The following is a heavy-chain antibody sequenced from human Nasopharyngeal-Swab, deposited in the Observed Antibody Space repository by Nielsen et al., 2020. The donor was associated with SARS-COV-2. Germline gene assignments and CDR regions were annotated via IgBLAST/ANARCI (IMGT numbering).Heavy chain of an antibody. D-gene: IGHD4-17*01. CDR1: GSSISSGYY. Sequence: SETLSLTCTVSGSSISSGYYWGWIRQPPGKGLEWIGYIYYSGSTNYNPSLKSRVTISVDTSKNQFSLKLSSVTAADTAVYYCARVHGDYAYFDYWGQGTLVTVSS. J-gene: IGHJ4*02. V-gene: IGHV4-61*01. CDR2: IYYSGST. CDR3: ARVHGDYAYFDY.